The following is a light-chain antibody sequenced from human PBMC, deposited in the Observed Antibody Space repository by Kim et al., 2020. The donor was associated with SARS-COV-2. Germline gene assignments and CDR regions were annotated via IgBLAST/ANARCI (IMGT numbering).Light chain of an antibody. V-gene: IGLV1-40*01. J-gene: IGLJ3*02. CDR2: GNN. CDR1: RSNIGGGYD. CDR3: QSYDSSLSGSWV. Sequence: QSVLTQPPSVSGAPGQRVTISCTGSRSNIGGGYDVHWYQQLPGTAPKLLISGNNNRPSGVPDRFSGSKSGTSASLAITGLQAEDEAYYYCQSYDSSLSGSWVFGGGTKLTVL.